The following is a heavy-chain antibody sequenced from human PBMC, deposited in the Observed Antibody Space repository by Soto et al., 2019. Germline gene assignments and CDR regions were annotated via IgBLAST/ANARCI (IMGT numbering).Heavy chain of an antibody. Sequence: QLQLQESGSGLVKPSQTLSLTCAVSGGSISSGGYSWGWMRQPPGKGLEWIGYIYHSGSTYYNATIRRQVTIKADMSTNRLTLKLISMAAADTTVYYCDRVPDVWGQGTTVTVSS. CDR2: IYHSGST. CDR1: GGSISSGGYS. V-gene: IGHV4-30-2*01. J-gene: IGHJ6*02. CDR3: DRVPDV.